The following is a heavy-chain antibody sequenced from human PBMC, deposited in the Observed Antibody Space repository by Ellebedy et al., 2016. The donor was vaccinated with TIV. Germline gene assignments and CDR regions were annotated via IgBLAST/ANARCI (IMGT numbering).Heavy chain of an antibody. CDR1: GFTLSNYW. V-gene: IGHV3-7*01. CDR3: ARDGYWGYSGYDLKYGMDV. CDR2: IKQDGSEK. J-gene: IGHJ6*02. D-gene: IGHD5-12*01. Sequence: PGGSLRLSCAASGFTLSNYWSSWVRQAPGKGLEWVANIKQDGSEKYYVDSVKGRFTISKDNAKNSLSLQMNSLRAEDTAVYYGARDGYWGYSGYDLKYGMDVWGRGTTVTVSS.